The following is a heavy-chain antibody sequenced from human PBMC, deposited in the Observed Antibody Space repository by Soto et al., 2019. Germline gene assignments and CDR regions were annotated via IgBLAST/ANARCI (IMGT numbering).Heavy chain of an antibody. Sequence: SGPTLVNPTQTLTLTCTFSGFSLSTSGVGVGWIRQPPGKALEWLALIYWDDDKRYSPSLKSRLTITKDTSKNQVVLTMTNMDPVDTATYYCAHVYGDHYYYYYYYMDVWGKGTTVTVSS. CDR3: AHVYGDHYYYYYYYMDV. D-gene: IGHD4-17*01. CDR2: IYWDDDK. V-gene: IGHV2-5*02. J-gene: IGHJ6*03. CDR1: GFSLSTSGVG.